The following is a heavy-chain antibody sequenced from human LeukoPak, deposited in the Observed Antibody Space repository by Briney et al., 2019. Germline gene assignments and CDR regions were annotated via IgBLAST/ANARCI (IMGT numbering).Heavy chain of an antibody. D-gene: IGHD5-18*01. Sequence: SQTLSLTYAISGDRVANNYAAWNWIRRSPSRGLEWLGRTYQRSNWYNDYAVSVKSRITIRPDTSKNQFSLQLNSVTPDDTAVYYCARGGYSFGPFDPWGQGTLVTVSS. V-gene: IGHV6-1*01. J-gene: IGHJ5*02. CDR3: ARGGYSFGPFDP. CDR1: GDRVANNYAA. CDR2: TYQRSNWYN.